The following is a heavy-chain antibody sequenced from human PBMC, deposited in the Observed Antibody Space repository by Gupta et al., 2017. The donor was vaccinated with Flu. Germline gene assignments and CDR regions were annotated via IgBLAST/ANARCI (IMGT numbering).Heavy chain of an antibody. D-gene: IGHD3-22*01. V-gene: IGHV4-31*03. J-gene: IGHJ4*02. Sequence: QVQLQESGPGLVKPSQTLFRTCTGYGGSIRRGDYDRSWVRQYPGKALEWIGHIYYRGSTYYTPSLKSRVTISADTSKNQFSLKVTSVTAADPAVYYCAREFRDSSSWHPPDYWGQGTLVT. CDR1: GGSIRRGDYD. CDR2: IYYRGST. CDR3: AREFRDSSSWHPPDY.